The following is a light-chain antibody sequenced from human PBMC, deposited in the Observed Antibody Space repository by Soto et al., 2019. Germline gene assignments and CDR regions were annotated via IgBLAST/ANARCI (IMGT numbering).Light chain of an antibody. CDR3: QEYNSYSRFT. V-gene: IGKV1-5*03. J-gene: IGKJ3*01. Sequence: DIQMTQSPSNLSASVGDRVVITCRASQNVNSWLAWYQQKPGKAPKLLIYKASSLENEVPSRFSGSGSGTEFTLTISCLQPDDFATYYCQEYNSYSRFTFGPGTKVDVK. CDR2: KAS. CDR1: QNVNSW.